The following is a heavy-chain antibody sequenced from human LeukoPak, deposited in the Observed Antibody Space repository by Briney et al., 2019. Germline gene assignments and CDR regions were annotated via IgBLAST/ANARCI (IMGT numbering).Heavy chain of an antibody. J-gene: IGHJ4*02. CDR1: GFTFRRYW. D-gene: IGHD3-22*01. Sequence: GGSLRLSCAASGFTFRRYWMSWVRQAPGKGLEWVANINQDGTQKYYLDSVKGRFTVSRDTTENSVYLQMNSLRAEDTAMYYCARFGGHYYENSGSFDFWGQGTLVTVSS. V-gene: IGHV3-7*01. CDR2: INQDGTQK. CDR3: ARFGGHYYENSGSFDF.